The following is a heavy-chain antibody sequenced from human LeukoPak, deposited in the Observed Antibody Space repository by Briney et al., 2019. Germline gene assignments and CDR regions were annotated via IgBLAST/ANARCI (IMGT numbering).Heavy chain of an antibody. V-gene: IGHV3-9*03. CDR2: ISWNSGSI. Sequence: PGRSLRLSCAASGFTFDDYAMHWVRQAPGKGLEWVSGISWNSGSIGYADSVKGRFTISRDNAKNSLYLQMNSLRAEDMALYYCAKGGQSYYYMDVWGKGTTVTVSS. J-gene: IGHJ6*03. CDR1: GFTFDDYA. CDR3: AKGGQSYYYMDV.